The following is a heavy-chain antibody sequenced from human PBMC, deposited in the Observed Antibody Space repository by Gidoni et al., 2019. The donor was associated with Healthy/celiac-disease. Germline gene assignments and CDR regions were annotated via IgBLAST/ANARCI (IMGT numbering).Heavy chain of an antibody. CDR1: GFTFSSYG. D-gene: IGHD3-22*01. CDR2: IWYDGSNK. V-gene: IGHV3-33*01. J-gene: IGHJ4*02. Sequence: QVQLVESGGGVVQPGRSLRLSWAAPGFTFSSYGMHWVRQAPGKGLEWVAVIWYDGSNKYYADSVKGRFTISRDNSKNTLYLQMNSLRAEDTAVYYCARDLGKYYYDSSGYYLVRPPGYWGQGTLVTVSS. CDR3: ARDLGKYYYDSSGYYLVRPPGY.